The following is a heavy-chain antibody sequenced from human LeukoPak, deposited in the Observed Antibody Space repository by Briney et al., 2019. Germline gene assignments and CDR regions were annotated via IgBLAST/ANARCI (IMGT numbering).Heavy chain of an antibody. CDR2: IYVDGST. CDR3: ARSSSGWHDY. CDR1: GFIVSSHF. Sequence: GGSLRLSCAASGFIVSSHFMSWVRQAPGKGLEWVSVIYVDGSTYYADTVKGRFTISRDNSKNTLFLQMNSLRADDTAVYYCARSSSGWHDYWGQGTLVNVS. D-gene: IGHD6-19*01. J-gene: IGHJ4*02. V-gene: IGHV3-53*01.